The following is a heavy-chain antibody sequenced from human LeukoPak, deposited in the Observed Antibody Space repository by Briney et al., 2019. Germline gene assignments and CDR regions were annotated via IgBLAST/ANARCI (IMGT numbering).Heavy chain of an antibody. CDR3: ATRPNQIRGVPIDY. Sequence: GGSLRLSCAASGFTFSSYSMNWVRQAPGKGLEWVSSISSSSSYIYYADSVKGRFTISRDNAKNSLYLQMNSLRAEDTAVYYCATRPNQIRGVPIDYWGQGTLVTVSS. J-gene: IGHJ4*02. CDR2: ISSSSSYI. CDR1: GFTFSSYS. V-gene: IGHV3-21*01. D-gene: IGHD3-10*01.